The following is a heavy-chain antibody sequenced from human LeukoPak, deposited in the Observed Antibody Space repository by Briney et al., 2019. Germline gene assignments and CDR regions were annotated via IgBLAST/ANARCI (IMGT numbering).Heavy chain of an antibody. J-gene: IGHJ4*02. CDR1: GFSFSTYS. Sequence: PGGSLRLSCAASGFSFSTYSMNWVRQAPGKGLEWVSAISGSGGSTYYADSVKGRFTISRDNSKNTLYLQMNSLRAEDTAVYYCAKSLAVAGTLDYWGQGTLVTVSS. D-gene: IGHD6-19*01. CDR2: ISGSGGST. V-gene: IGHV3-23*01. CDR3: AKSLAVAGTLDY.